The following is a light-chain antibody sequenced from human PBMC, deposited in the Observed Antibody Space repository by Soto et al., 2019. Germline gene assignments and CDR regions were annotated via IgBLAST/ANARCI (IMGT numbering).Light chain of an antibody. V-gene: IGKV4-1*01. CDR2: WAS. J-gene: IGKJ4*01. Sequence: DIVMTQSPDSLAVSLGERATINCKSSQNVLYSSNNKNYLAWYQQKPGQPPKLLIYWASTRESGVPDRFSGSGSETDFTLPISSLQAEDVAVYYCQQYYSVPLTCGGGTKVEI. CDR1: QNVLYSSNNKNY. CDR3: QQYYSVPLT.